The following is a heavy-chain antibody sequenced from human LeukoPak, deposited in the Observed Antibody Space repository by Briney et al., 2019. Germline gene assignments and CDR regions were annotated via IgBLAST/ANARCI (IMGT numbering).Heavy chain of an antibody. D-gene: IGHD2-15*01. J-gene: IGHJ5*02. CDR2: ISYDGSNK. CDR3: AKPLEKRYCSGGSCSGGWFDP. V-gene: IGHV3-30*18. CDR1: GFTFSSYG. Sequence: GGSLRLSCAASGFTFSSYGMHWVRQAPGKGLEWVAVISYDGSNKYYADSVKGRFTISRDNSKNTLYLQMNSLRAEDTAVYYCAKPLEKRYCSGGSCSGGWFDPWGQGTLVTVSS.